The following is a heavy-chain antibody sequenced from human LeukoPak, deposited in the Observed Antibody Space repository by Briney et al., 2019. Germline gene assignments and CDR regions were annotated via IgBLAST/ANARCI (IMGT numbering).Heavy chain of an antibody. CDR3: AREYPYYDFWSGYYTYYFDY. CDR1: GGSISSYY. J-gene: IGHJ4*02. CDR2: IYYSGST. Sequence: PSETLSLTCTVSGGSISSYYWSWIRQPPGKGLERIGSIYYSGSTYYNPSLKSRVTISVDTSKNQFSLKLSSVTAADTAVYYCAREYPYYDFWSGYYTYYFDYWGQGTLVTVSS. D-gene: IGHD3-3*01. V-gene: IGHV4-39*07.